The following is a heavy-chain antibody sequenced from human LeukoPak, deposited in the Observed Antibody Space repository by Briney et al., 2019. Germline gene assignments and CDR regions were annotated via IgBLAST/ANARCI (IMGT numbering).Heavy chain of an antibody. CDR1: GGSISSGSYY. CDR2: IYTSGST. V-gene: IGHV4-61*02. CDR3: ARGGSSAGSFQH. D-gene: IGHD6-6*01. Sequence: SETLSLTCTVSGGSISSGSYYWSWIRQPAGKGLEWIGRIYTSGSTNYNPSLKSRVTISVDTSKNQFSLKLSSVTAADTAVYYCARGGSSAGSFQHWGQGTLVTVSS. J-gene: IGHJ1*01.